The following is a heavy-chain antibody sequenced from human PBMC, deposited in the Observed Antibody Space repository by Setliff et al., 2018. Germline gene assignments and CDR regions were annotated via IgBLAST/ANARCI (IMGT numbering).Heavy chain of an antibody. CDR1: GYTLTELS. J-gene: IGHJ4*02. CDR3: AFNSGWYGYYFDY. CDR2: FDPEDGET. Sequence: ASVKVSCKVSGYTLTELSMHWVRQAPGKGLEWMGGFDPEDGETIYAQKFQGRVTMTKDTSTDTAYMELSSLRSEDTAVYYCAFNSGWYGYYFDYWGQG. V-gene: IGHV1-24*01. D-gene: IGHD6-19*01.